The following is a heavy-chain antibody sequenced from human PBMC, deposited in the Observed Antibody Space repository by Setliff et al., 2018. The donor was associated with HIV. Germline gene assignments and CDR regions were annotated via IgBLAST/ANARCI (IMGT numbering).Heavy chain of an antibody. Sequence: SVTVSCKASVGTFGNYGVGWVRQAPGQGLEWVGGIVPILNIANYAQEFQGRATITADKSTSTVYMEVRDLKPDDTALYYCARGWSEGTHLFHVEYFQHWGQGTLVTVSS. J-gene: IGHJ1*01. CDR3: ARGWSEGTHLFHVEYFQH. CDR2: IVPILNIA. CDR1: VGTFGNYG. D-gene: IGHD2-8*01. V-gene: IGHV1-69*10.